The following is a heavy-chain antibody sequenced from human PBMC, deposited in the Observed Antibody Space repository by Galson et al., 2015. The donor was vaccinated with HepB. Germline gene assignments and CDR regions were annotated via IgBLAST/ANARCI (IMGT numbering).Heavy chain of an antibody. V-gene: IGHV4-34*01. J-gene: IGHJ6*02. CDR3: AGYSSFISSTKYGMDV. D-gene: IGHD6-13*01. Sequence: ETLSLTCAVYGGSFSGYYWSWIRQPPGKGLEWIGEINHSGSTNYNPSLKSRVTISVDTSKNQFSLKLSSVTAADTAVYYCAGYSSFISSTKYGMDVWGQGTTVTVSS. CDR1: GGSFSGYY. CDR2: INHSGST.